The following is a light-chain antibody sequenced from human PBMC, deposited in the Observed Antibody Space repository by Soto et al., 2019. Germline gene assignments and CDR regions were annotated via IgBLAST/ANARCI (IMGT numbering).Light chain of an antibody. CDR1: QSISSY. V-gene: IGKV1-17*01. Sequence: DIQMTQSPSSLSASVGDRVTITCRASQSISSYLNWYQQKPGKAPKLLIYAASSLQSGVPSRFSGSGTGTEFTLTISSLQPDDFATYYCLQHNEFWWAFGQGTKVDIK. CDR2: AAS. J-gene: IGKJ1*01. CDR3: LQHNEFWWA.